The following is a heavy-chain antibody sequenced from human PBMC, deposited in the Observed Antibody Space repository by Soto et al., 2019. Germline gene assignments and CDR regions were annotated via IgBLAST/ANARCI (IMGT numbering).Heavy chain of an antibody. J-gene: IGHJ3*02. D-gene: IGHD1-1*01. CDR2: ITPFKSDT. CDR1: GYTFTFRY. Sequence: SVKVSCKASGYTFTFRYLHWVRQAPGQALEWMGWITPFKSDTNYAQKFQDRVTITRDRSVSTAYMELSNLRSDDTAMYYCARSPFAGSDAFDIWGQGTMVTVSS. CDR3: ARSPFAGSDAFDI. V-gene: IGHV1-45*02.